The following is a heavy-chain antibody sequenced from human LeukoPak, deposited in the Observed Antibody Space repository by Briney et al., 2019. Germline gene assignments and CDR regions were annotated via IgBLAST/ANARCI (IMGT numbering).Heavy chain of an antibody. CDR2: ISAYNGDR. CDR3: ARDRGSLAVGDSRTSDY. Sequence: ASVTVSCKASGYTFTNYGVSWVRQTPGQGLEWMGWISAYNGDRNYAQKFQGRVTLTTDTSTSTAYMELESLRSGDTAVYYCARDRGSLAVGDSRTSDYWGQGTLVTVSS. J-gene: IGHJ4*02. V-gene: IGHV1-18*01. D-gene: IGHD6-19*01. CDR1: GYTFTNYG.